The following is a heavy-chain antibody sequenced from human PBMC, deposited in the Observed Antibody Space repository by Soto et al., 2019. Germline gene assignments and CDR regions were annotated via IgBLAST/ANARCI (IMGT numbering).Heavy chain of an antibody. D-gene: IGHD3-22*01. V-gene: IGHV1-18*01. CDR3: AREGYYYDSSGWGAYYFDY. J-gene: IGHJ4*02. CDR1: GYTFTSYG. Sequence: QVQLVQSGAEVKKPGASVKVSCKASGYTFTSYGIGWVRQAPGQGLEWMGWISAYNGNTNYAQKLQGRVTMTTDTSTSTAYMELRSLRSDDTAVYYCAREGYYYDSSGWGAYYFDYWGQGTLVTVSS. CDR2: ISAYNGNT.